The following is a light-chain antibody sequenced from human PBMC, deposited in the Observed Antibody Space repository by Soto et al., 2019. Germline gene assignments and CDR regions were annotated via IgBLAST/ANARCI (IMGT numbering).Light chain of an antibody. Sequence: DIHLTQSPSFLSASVGDRVTITCRASQGISSFLSWYQQKPGKAPNLLMYAASPLQSGVPSRFSGGESGTEYTLPISSLQPENFATYYCQQLSMFPLNFGQVTRLEIK. CDR2: AAS. J-gene: IGKJ5*01. V-gene: IGKV1-9*01. CDR3: QQLSMFPLN. CDR1: QGISSF.